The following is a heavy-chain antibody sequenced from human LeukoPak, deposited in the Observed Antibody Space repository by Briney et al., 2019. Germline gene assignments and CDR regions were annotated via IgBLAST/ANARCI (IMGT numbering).Heavy chain of an antibody. CDR1: GGTFSSYA. CDR2: MNPNSGNT. J-gene: IGHJ5*02. CDR3: ARGVGFGELNWFDP. V-gene: IGHV1-8*02. D-gene: IGHD3-10*01. Sequence: ASVKVSCKASGGTFSSYAISWVRQAPGQGLEWMGWMNPNSGNTGYAQKFQGRVTMTRNTSISTAYMELSSLRSEDTAVYYCARGVGFGELNWFDPWGQGTLVTVSS.